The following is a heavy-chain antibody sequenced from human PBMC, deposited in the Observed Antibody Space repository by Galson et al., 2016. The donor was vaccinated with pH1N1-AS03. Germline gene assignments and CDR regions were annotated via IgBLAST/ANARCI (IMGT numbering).Heavy chain of an antibody. CDR3: ARDGQDCSGGSCSQDGGFDA. J-gene: IGHJ5*02. CDR1: GASVSHYASY. Sequence: ETLSLTCSVSGASVSHYASYWGWIRQAPGKGLEWIATVSARGTTYHNPSLDSRLTVSLDTSKNQFSLTLTSVTAADTAMYCFARDGQDCSGGSCSQDGGFDAWGQGSLGVVSS. D-gene: IGHD2-15*01. CDR2: VSARGTT. V-gene: IGHV4-39*07.